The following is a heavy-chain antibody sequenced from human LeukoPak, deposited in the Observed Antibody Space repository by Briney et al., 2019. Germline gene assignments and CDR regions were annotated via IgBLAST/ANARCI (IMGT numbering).Heavy chain of an antibody. D-gene: IGHD5-18*01. CDR1: GYTFTNYW. CDR3: ARLDVDTAMAVAATSGFDY. J-gene: IGHJ4*02. CDR2: IYPSDSDT. Sequence: GESLEISCKGSGYTFTNYWIGWVRQMPGKGLEWMGMIYPSDSDTRYSPSFQGQVTIPADKSISTAYLQWSSLKASDTAMYYCARLDVDTAMAVAATSGFDYWGQGTLVTVSS. V-gene: IGHV5-51*01.